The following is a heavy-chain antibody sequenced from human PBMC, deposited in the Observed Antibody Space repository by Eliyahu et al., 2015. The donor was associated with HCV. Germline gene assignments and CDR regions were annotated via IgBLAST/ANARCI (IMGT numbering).Heavy chain of an antibody. J-gene: IGHJ5*02. CDR2: XYWNDEK. D-gene: IGHD3/OR15-3a*01. Sequence: QITLKESGPTLVEATQTLTLTSAFPGFSLXTSGXSVGWXRQPPGKALXWLAXXYWNDEKRXTPSLKSRLTITKDNSETQVVPTLTNVDPLDTATYYCVHYDLLESDNWFGPWGQGTLVTVSS. CDR1: GFSLXTSGXS. CDR3: VHYDLLESDNWFGP. V-gene: IGHV2-5*01.